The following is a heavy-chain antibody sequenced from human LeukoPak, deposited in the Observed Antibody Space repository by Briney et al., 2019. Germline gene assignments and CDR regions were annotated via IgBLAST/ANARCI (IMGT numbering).Heavy chain of an antibody. Sequence: AGGSLRLSCAASGFTFDDYAMHWVRQAPGKGLEWVSGISWNSGSIGYADSVKGRFTISRDNAKNSLYLQMNSLRAEDTALYYCASSGSYYRPWFDPWGQGTLVTVSS. CDR2: ISWNSGSI. D-gene: IGHD3-10*01. CDR3: ASSGSYYRPWFDP. V-gene: IGHV3-9*01. J-gene: IGHJ5*02. CDR1: GFTFDDYA.